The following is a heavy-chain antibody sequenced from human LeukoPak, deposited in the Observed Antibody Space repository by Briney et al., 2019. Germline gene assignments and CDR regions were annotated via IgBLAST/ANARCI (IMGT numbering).Heavy chain of an antibody. D-gene: IGHD5-18*01. CDR1: GFTFSSYW. V-gene: IGHV3-7*01. Sequence: PGGSLILSCVGSGFTFSSYWMTWVRQAPGKGLEWVANIKDDGSEKYSVDSVKGRFTISRDNAKNLLYLQMSSLRAEDTAVYYCAKWRTGDSYGYEYWGQGTLVTVSS. J-gene: IGHJ4*02. CDR2: IKDDGSEK. CDR3: AKWRTGDSYGYEY.